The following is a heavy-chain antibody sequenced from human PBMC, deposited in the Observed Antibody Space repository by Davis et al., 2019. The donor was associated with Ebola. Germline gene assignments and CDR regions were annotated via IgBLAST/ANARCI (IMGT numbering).Heavy chain of an antibody. D-gene: IGHD6-6*01. Sequence: PGGSLRLSCAASGFTFSSYGMHWVRQAPGKGLEWVAVISYDGSNKYYADSVKGRFTISRDNSKNTLYLQMNSLKTEDTAVYYCTTPSKLVRSWGQGTLVTVSS. J-gene: IGHJ5*02. V-gene: IGHV3-30*03. CDR2: ISYDGSNK. CDR3: TTPSKLVRS. CDR1: GFTFSSYG.